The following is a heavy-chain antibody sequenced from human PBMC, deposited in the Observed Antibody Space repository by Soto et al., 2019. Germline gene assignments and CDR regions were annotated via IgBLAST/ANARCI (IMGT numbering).Heavy chain of an antibody. Sequence: ASVKVSCKASGYSFTDFGVNWVRQAPGQGLEWLGWISAYNGNRIYAQSFQGRLTMTTDTTTSTSYMELRNLRSDDTAVYYCARELGYCSGGSCYGFDYWGQGTLVTVSS. V-gene: IGHV1-18*01. CDR1: GYSFTDFG. D-gene: IGHD2-15*01. CDR2: ISAYNGNR. CDR3: ARELGYCSGGSCYGFDY. J-gene: IGHJ4*02.